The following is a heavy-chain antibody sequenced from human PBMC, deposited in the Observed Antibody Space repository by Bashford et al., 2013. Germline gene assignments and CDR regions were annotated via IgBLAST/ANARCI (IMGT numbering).Heavy chain of an antibody. CDR3: AKGLRDYGDYYYDGMDV. Sequence: VRQAPGKGLEWVSAISGSGGSTYYADSVKGRFTISRDNSKNTLFLQMNSLRVEDTAVYYCAKGLRDYGDYYYDGMDVWGQGTTVNRLL. J-gene: IGHJ6*02. CDR2: ISGSGGST. V-gene: IGHV3-23*01. D-gene: IGHD4-17*01.